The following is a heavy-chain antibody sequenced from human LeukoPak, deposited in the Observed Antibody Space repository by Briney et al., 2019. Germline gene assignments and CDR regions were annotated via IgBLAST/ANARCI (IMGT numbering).Heavy chain of an antibody. V-gene: IGHV6-1*01. Sequence: SQTLSLTCAISGDSVSSNSVAWNWIRQSPSRGLEWLGRTYYRSKWYDDYAVSVKSRITIKLDTSKNQFSLQLNSVTPEDTAVYYCARDRGGSGWDHFDCWGQGTLVTVSS. CDR2: TYYRSKWYD. D-gene: IGHD6-19*01. J-gene: IGHJ4*02. CDR3: ARDRGGSGWDHFDC. CDR1: GDSVSSNSVA.